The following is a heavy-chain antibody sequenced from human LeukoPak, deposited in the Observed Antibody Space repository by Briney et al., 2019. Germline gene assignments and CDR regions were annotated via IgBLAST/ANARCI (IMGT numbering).Heavy chain of an antibody. J-gene: IGHJ4*02. CDR1: GFTFSSYA. V-gene: IGHV3-30-3*01. CDR2: ISYDGSNK. CDR3: ASGEMATITTGY. Sequence: GGSLRLSCAASGFTFSSYAMHWIRQAPGKGLEWVAVISYDGSNKYYADSVKGRFTISRDNSKNTLYLQMNSLRAEDTAVYYCASGEMATITTGYWGQGTLVTVSS. D-gene: IGHD5-24*01.